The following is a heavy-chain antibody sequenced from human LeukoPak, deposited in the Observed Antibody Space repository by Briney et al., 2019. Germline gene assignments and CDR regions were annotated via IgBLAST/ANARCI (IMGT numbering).Heavy chain of an antibody. Sequence: PSETLSLTCNVSGGSISRYYWSWIRQPPGKGLEWWGYIYYSGSTNYNPSLKTRVTISVDTSKSQFSLELSSVTAADTAVYYCPRQPPKWGNDYWGQGTLVTVSS. D-gene: IGHD7-27*01. V-gene: IGHV4-59*08. CDR1: GGSISRYY. CDR2: IYYSGST. CDR3: PRQPPKWGNDY. J-gene: IGHJ4*02.